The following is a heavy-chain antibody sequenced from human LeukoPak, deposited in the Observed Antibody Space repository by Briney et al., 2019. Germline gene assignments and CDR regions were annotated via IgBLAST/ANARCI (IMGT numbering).Heavy chain of an antibody. CDR2: IYHSGST. V-gene: IGHV4-38-2*02. Sequence: SETLSLTCTVSGYSISSGYYWGWIRQPPGKGLEWIGSIYHSGSTYYNPSLKSRVTISVDTSKNQFSLKLSSVTAADTAVYYCARGANCSGGSCYYVYWGQGTLVTVSS. J-gene: IGHJ4*02. CDR1: GYSISSGYY. CDR3: ARGANCSGGSCYYVY. D-gene: IGHD2-15*01.